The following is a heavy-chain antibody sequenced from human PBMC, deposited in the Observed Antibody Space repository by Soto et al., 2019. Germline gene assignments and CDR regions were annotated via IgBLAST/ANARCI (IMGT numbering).Heavy chain of an antibody. Sequence: SVKVSCKASGGTFSSYTISWVRQAPGQGLEWMGRIIPILGIANYAQKFQGRVTITADKSTSTAYMELSSLRSEDTAVYYCARDSGSGYDYGYWGQGTLVTVSS. J-gene: IGHJ4*02. D-gene: IGHD5-12*01. CDR3: ARDSGSGYDYGY. V-gene: IGHV1-69*04. CDR2: IIPILGIA. CDR1: GGTFSSYT.